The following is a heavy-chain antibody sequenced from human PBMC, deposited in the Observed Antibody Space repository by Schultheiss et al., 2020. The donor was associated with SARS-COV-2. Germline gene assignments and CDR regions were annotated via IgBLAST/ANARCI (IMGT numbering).Heavy chain of an antibody. CDR3: ARGTYYDILTGYPTKYYFDC. CDR1: GYTFTDYG. D-gene: IGHD3-9*01. CDR2: IIPILDIT. V-gene: IGHV1-69*04. J-gene: IGHJ4*02. Sequence: SVKVSCKASGYTFTDYGISWVRQAPGQGLEWMGRIIPILDITNYAQKFQDRVTITADKSTSTAYMELSSLRSEDTAVYYCARGTYYDILTGYPTKYYFDCWGQGALVTVSS.